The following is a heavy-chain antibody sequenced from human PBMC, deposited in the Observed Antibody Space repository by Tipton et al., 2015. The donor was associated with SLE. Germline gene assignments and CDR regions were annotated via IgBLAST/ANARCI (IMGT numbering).Heavy chain of an antibody. Sequence: LRLSCTVSGGSISSGSYYWSWIRQPAGKGLEWIGYIYTSGSTNYNPSLKSRVTISVDTSKNQFSLKLSSVTAADTAVYYCARGGVDTAMALDYWGQGTLVTVSS. J-gene: IGHJ4*02. CDR1: GGSISSGSYY. D-gene: IGHD5-18*01. CDR3: ARGGVDTAMALDY. V-gene: IGHV4-61*09. CDR2: IYTSGST.